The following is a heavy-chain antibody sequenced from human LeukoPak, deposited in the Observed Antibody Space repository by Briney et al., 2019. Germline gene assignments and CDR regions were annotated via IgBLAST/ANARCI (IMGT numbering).Heavy chain of an antibody. D-gene: IGHD4-17*01. Sequence: GGSLRLSCAASGFTFSSYSMNWVRQAPGKGLEWVSSISSSSSYIYYADSVKGRFTISRDNAKNTLYLQMNSLRAEGTAVYYCAKIPYGDPDYYYYYMDVWGKGTTVTISS. CDR1: GFTFSSYS. V-gene: IGHV3-21*04. J-gene: IGHJ6*03. CDR2: ISSSSSYI. CDR3: AKIPYGDPDYYYYYMDV.